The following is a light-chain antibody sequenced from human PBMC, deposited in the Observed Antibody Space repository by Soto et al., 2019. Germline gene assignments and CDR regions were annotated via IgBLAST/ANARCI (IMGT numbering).Light chain of an antibody. CDR2: GAS. CDR3: QQYSNWPRT. V-gene: IGKV3-15*01. CDR1: QSVSSF. Sequence: EIVMTQSPATLPVSPGERATLSCRASQSVSSFLAWYQHKPGQAPRLLIYGASTRATGVPVRFSGSGSGTEFTLTISSLQSEDFAVYYCQQYSNWPRTFGQGTKV. J-gene: IGKJ1*01.